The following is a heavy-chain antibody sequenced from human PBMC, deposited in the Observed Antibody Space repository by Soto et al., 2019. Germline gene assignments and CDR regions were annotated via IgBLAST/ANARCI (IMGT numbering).Heavy chain of an antibody. CDR2: IDYYGST. CDR3: ATQEVGGSYVYTFDP. V-gene: IGHV4-59*08. Sequence: SETLSLTCTVSGGPISGYYWSWIRQPPGKRLEWIGCIDYYGSTNYNPSLKSRVTISVDTSKNQFSLKLSSVTAADTAVYYCATQEVGGSYVYTFDPWGQGTLVTVSS. CDR1: GGPISGYY. D-gene: IGHD1-26*01. J-gene: IGHJ5*02.